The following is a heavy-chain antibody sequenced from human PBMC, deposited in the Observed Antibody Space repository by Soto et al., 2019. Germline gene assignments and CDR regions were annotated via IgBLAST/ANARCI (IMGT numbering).Heavy chain of an antibody. CDR1: GGSISSGDYY. V-gene: IGHV4-30-4*01. D-gene: IGHD7-27*01. J-gene: IGHJ6*02. Sequence: QVQLQESGPGLVKPSQTLSLTCTVSGGSISSGDYYWSWIRQPPGKRLEWIGYIYYSGSTYYNPSLKSRITMSVETSKNQFSLKLSSVTAADTAVYYCARGDLTGTSYYYYGMDVWGQGTTVTVSS. CDR3: ARGDLTGTSYYYYGMDV. CDR2: IYYSGST.